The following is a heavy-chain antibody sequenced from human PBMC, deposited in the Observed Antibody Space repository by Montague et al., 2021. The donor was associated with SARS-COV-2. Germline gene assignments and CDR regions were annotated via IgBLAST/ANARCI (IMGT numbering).Heavy chain of an antibody. CDR1: GGSISSYY. V-gene: IGHV4-59*01. J-gene: IGHJ4*02. CDR3: ARGTAAGSNFDY. Sequence: SETLSLTCTVSGGSISSYYWSWIRQPPGKGLEWIGYIYYSGSTNYNPSLKSRVTISVDTSKNQFSLKLSSVTAADTAVYYCARGTAAGSNFDYWGQGTLVTVSS. D-gene: IGHD6-13*01. CDR2: IYYSGST.